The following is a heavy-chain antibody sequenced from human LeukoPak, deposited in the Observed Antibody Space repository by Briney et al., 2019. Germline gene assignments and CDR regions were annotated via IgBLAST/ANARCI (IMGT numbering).Heavy chain of an antibody. CDR1: GYTFNNFW. Sequence: GESLKISCQASGYTFNNFWVGWVRQLPGKGLEWMGIIYPGDSDTRYSPSFQGQVTISADKSTTTAYLQWGSLKASDTAIYYCARHSDRRTSKCSGGNFYYMDVWGKGTTVTVSS. J-gene: IGHJ6*03. CDR3: ARHSDRRTSKCSGGNFYYMDV. CDR2: IYPGDSDT. D-gene: IGHD3-16*01. V-gene: IGHV5-51*01.